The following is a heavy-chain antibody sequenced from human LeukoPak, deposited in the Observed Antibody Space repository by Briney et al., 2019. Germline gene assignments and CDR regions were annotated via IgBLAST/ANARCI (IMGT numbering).Heavy chain of an antibody. CDR1: GFTFNTYV. CDR2: ISFDGSNQ. V-gene: IGHV3-30*09. Sequence: PGGSLRLSCATSGFTFNTYVMHWVRQAPGKGLEWVAAISFDGSNQFYADSVKGRFAISRDNSKTTLYLQTNSLRPEDTAVYFCARDPRTISWGLSDSWGQGTLVTVSS. J-gene: IGHJ4*02. CDR3: ARDPRTISWGLSDS. D-gene: IGHD6-13*01.